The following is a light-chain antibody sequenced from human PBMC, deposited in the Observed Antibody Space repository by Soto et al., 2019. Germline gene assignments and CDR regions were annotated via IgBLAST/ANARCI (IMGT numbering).Light chain of an antibody. Sequence: DIQMTQSPSTLSAFVGDSVTITCRASQSISSWLAWYQQKPGKAPKLLIYKASSLESGVPSRFSGSGSGTDFTLTISSLQPEDVATYYCQKYNSAPWTFGQGTKVDIK. CDR3: QKYNSAPWT. J-gene: IGKJ1*01. CDR1: QSISSW. V-gene: IGKV1-5*03. CDR2: KAS.